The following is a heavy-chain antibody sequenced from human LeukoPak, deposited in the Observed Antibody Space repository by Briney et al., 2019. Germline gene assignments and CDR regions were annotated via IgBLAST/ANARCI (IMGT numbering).Heavy chain of an antibody. CDR3: ARDPIVVVPAATFDY. D-gene: IGHD2-2*01. CDR2: ISSSSYI. J-gene: IGHJ4*02. V-gene: IGHV3-21*01. CDR1: GFTFSSYS. Sequence: GGSLRLSCAASGFTFSSYSMNWVRQAPGKGLEWVSSISSSSYIYYADSVKGRFTISRDNAKNSLYLQMNSLRAEDTAVYYCARDPIVVVPAATFDYWGQGTLVTVSS.